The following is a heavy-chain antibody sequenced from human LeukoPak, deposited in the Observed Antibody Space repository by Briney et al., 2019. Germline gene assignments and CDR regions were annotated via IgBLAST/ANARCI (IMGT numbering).Heavy chain of an antibody. Sequence: GGSLRLSCAASGFTFSSYGMHWVRQAPGKGLEWVAVISYDGSNKYYADSVKGRFTISRDNSKNTLYLQMNSLRAEDTALYYCAKANRNYYGMDVWGQGTTVTVSS. CDR3: AKANRNYYGMDV. CDR2: ISYDGSNK. V-gene: IGHV3-30*18. CDR1: GFTFSSYG. J-gene: IGHJ6*02. D-gene: IGHD2/OR15-2a*01.